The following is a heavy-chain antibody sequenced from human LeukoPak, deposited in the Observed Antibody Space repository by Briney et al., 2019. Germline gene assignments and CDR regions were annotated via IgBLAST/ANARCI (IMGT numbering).Heavy chain of an antibody. CDR1: GGTFSSYA. D-gene: IGHD5-18*01. J-gene: IGHJ3*02. Sequence: PVKVSCKASGGTFSSYAISWVRQAPGQGLEWMGRIIPILGIANYAQKFQGRVTITADKSTSTAYMELSSLRSEDTAVYYCARDQGGGLHSYGYAGDAFDIWGQGAMVTVSS. V-gene: IGHV1-69*04. CDR3: ARDQGGGLHSYGYAGDAFDI. CDR2: IIPILGIA.